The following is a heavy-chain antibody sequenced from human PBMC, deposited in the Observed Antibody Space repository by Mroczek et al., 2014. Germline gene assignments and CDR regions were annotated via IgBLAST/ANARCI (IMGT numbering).Heavy chain of an antibody. CDR2: INHSGST. J-gene: IGHJ4*02. Sequence: QVQLQQWGAGLLKPSETLSLTCAVYGGSFSGYYWSWIRQPPGKGLEWIGEINHSGSTNHNPSLKSRVTISVDTSKNQFSLKLSSVTAADTAVYYCARREDTAMARPFDYWGQGTLVTVSS. V-gene: IGHV4-34*01. CDR1: GGSFSGYY. CDR3: ARREDTAMARPFDY. D-gene: IGHD5-18*01.